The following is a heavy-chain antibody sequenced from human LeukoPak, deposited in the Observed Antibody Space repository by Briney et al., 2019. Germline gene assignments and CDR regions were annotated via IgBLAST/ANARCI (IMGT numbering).Heavy chain of an antibody. CDR3: ARRDSSSWYHFDY. D-gene: IGHD6-13*01. CDR1: GYSFTSYW. J-gene: IGHJ4*02. V-gene: IGHV5-51*01. Sequence: GESLKISCKGSGYSFTSYWIGWVRQMPGKGLEWMGIIDPGDSDTRYSPSFQGQATISADKSISTAYLQWSSLKASDTAMYYCARRDSSSWYHFDYWGQGTLVTVSS. CDR2: IDPGDSDT.